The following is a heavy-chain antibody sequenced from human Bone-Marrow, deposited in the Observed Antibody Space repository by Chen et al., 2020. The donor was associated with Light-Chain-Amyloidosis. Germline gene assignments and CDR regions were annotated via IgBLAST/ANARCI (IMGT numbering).Heavy chain of an antibody. CDR2: ISYDGSKK. CDR1: GFTFGDYG. Sequence: QMQLVESGGGVVQPGRSLRLSCAASGFTFGDYGMHWVRQAPGKGLELVALISYDGSKKYYADPVRGRFTISRDNSKNTLYLQMNSLRGEDTAVYYCAKVADLPGYNEGIDSWGQGTLVTVSS. CDR3: AKVADLPGYNEGIDS. D-gene: IGHD6-25*01. J-gene: IGHJ5*01. V-gene: IGHV3-30*18.